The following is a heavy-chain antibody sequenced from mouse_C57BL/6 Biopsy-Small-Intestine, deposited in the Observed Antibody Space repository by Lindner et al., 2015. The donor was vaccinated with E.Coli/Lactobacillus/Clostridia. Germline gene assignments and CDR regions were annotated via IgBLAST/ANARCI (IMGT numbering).Heavy chain of an antibody. Sequence: VQLQESGPELVKPGASVKISCKASGYTFTDYNMDWVKQSHGKSLEWIGYIYPNNGDTGYNQKFKNKATLTVDKSSSTAFMELHSLTSEDSAVYFCARPARTTAWFAYWGQGTLVTVSA. CDR3: ARPARTTAWFAY. CDR2: IYPNNGDT. D-gene: IGHD3-1*01. CDR1: GYTFTDYN. V-gene: IGHV1-34*02. J-gene: IGHJ3*01.